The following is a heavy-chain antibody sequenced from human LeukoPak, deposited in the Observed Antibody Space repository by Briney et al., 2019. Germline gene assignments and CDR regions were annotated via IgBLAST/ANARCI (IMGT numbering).Heavy chain of an antibody. Sequence: PGGSLTLSCAASGFTFSSYGMHWVRQAPGKGLEWVAIISYDGNNKYYADSVKGRFTISRDNSKNTAYLQLNSLKTEDTAVYYCTRPSWTQQLVCDAFDIWGQGTMVTVSS. D-gene: IGHD6-13*01. CDR3: TRPSWTQQLVCDAFDI. V-gene: IGHV3-30*03. J-gene: IGHJ3*02. CDR1: GFTFSSYG. CDR2: ISYDGNNK.